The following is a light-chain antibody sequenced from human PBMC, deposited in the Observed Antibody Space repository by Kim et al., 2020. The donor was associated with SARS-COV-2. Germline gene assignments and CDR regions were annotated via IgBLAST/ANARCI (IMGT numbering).Light chain of an antibody. J-gene: IGLJ3*02. CDR1: EVVTRS. Sequence: APGEEARLTCGGDEVVTRSVHWYQQRPGQAPMVVIFYDGDRPSGVSERFSGSNSGDTATLTVSRVEAGDEADYYCQLWDNDSDHWVFGGGTQLTVL. CDR2: YDG. CDR3: QLWDNDSDHWV. V-gene: IGLV3-21*04.